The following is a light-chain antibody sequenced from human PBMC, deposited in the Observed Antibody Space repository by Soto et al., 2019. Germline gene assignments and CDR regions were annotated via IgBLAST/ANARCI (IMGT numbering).Light chain of an antibody. V-gene: IGLV2-14*01. CDR1: SSDDGGYNY. CDR2: DVS. Sequence: QSVLTQPASVSGSPGQSITISCTGTSSDDGGYNYVSWYQQYPGKAPKLMVYDVSNRPSGVSNRFSGSKSGNTASLTISGLQAEDEADYYCTSYTTSSTLVFGTGTKLTVL. CDR3: TSYTTSSTLV. J-gene: IGLJ1*01.